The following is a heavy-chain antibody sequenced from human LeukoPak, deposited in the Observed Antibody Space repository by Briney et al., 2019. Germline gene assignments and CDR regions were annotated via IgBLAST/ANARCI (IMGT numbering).Heavy chain of an antibody. J-gene: IGHJ3*02. CDR2: IYYSGST. D-gene: IGHD3-9*01. V-gene: IGHV4-59*01. Sequence: NPSETLSLTCTVSGGSISSYYWSWIRQPPGKGLEWIGYIYYSGSTNYNPSLKSRVTISVDTSKNQSSLKLSSVTAADTAVYYCARTSTLYYDILTGYAFDIWGQGTMVTVSS. CDR3: ARTSTLYYDILTGYAFDI. CDR1: GGSISSYY.